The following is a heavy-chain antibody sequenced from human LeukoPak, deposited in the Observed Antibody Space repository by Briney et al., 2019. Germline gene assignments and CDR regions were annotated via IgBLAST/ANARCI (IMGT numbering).Heavy chain of an antibody. J-gene: IGHJ4*02. V-gene: IGHV3-11*01. CDR1: GFTFSDYY. CDR2: ISSSGSTI. CDR3: ARRYYYDSSGYYPH. Sequence: GGSLRLSCAASGFTFSDYYMSWIRQAPGKGLEWVSYISSSGSTIYYADSVKGRFTISRDNAKNSLYLQMNSLRAEDTAVYYCARRYYYDSSGYYPHWGQGTLVTVSS. D-gene: IGHD3-22*01.